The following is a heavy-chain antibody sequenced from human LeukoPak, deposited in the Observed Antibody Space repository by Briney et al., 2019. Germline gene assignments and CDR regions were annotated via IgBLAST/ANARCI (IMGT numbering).Heavy chain of an antibody. D-gene: IGHD2-2*02. V-gene: IGHV3-23*01. CDR1: GFTFSSYA. J-gene: IGHJ4*02. CDR2: ISGGGATT. Sequence: PGGSLRLSCAASGFTFSSYAMSWVRQAPGKGLEWVSDISGGGATTFYADSVKGRFTISRDNSKNTLYLQLSSLRAEDTAVYYCAKGNCRGTSCYSDYWGQGTLVTVSS. CDR3: AKGNCRGTSCYSDY.